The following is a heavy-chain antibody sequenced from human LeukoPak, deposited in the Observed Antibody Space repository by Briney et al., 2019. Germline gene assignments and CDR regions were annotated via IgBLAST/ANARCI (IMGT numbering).Heavy chain of an antibody. V-gene: IGHV3-30-3*01. J-gene: IGHJ3*02. Sequence: GGSLRLSCAASGFTFSSYAMHWVRQAPGKGLEWVAVISYDGSNKYYADSVKGRFTISRDNSKNTLYLQMNSLRAEDAAVYYCARSMIVLISAAFDIWGQGTMVTVSS. D-gene: IGHD3-22*01. CDR3: ARSMIVLISAAFDI. CDR1: GFTFSSYA. CDR2: ISYDGSNK.